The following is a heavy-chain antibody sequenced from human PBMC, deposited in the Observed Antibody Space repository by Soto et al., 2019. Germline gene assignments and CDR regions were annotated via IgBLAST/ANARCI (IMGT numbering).Heavy chain of an antibody. CDR1: GYTFRNFG. J-gene: IGHJ4*02. CDR2: ISAYNANA. V-gene: IGHV1-18*01. Sequence: QIQLLQSGAEVKKPGASVKVTCKASGYTFRNFGISWVRQAPGQGLDSMGWISAYNANANYAQKFQGRLTMTADTSTSTAYMELRSLRSDDTAVYYCARENSYFDYWGQGTLVTVSS. CDR3: ARENSYFDY.